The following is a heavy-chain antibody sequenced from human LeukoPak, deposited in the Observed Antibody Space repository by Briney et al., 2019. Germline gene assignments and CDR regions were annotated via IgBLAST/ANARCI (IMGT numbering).Heavy chain of an antibody. V-gene: IGHV3-23*01. CDR2: ISGSGGGT. CDR1: GFTFSNSA. D-gene: IGHD5-18*01. Sequence: GGSLRLSCAASGFTFSNSAMSWVRQAPGKGLEWVSAISGSGGGTYYADSVKGRFTISRDNSKNTLYVQMNSLRAADTAVYYCAKAAGRGYNYGDYFDYWGQGTQVTVSS. J-gene: IGHJ4*02. CDR3: AKAAGRGYNYGDYFDY.